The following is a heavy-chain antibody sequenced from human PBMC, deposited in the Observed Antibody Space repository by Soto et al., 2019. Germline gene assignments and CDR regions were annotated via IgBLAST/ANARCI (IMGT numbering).Heavy chain of an antibody. J-gene: IGHJ5*02. D-gene: IGHD2-2*01. CDR3: ARVISTSFKWFDP. Sequence: SETLSLTCTVSGGSISSGGYYWSWIRQHPGKGLEWIGYIYYSGSTYYNPSLKSRVTISVDTSKNQFSLKLSSVTAADTAVYYCARVISTSFKWFDPWGQGTLVTVSS. CDR2: IYYSGST. CDR1: GGSISSGGYY. V-gene: IGHV4-31*03.